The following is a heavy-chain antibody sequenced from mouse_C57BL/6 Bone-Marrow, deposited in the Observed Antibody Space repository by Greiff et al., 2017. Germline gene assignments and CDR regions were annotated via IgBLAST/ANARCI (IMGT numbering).Heavy chain of an antibody. V-gene: IGHV1-61*01. CDR1: GYTFTSYW. Sequence: VQLQQSGAELVRPGSSVKLSCKASGYTFTSYWMDWVKQRPGQGLEWIGNIYPSDSETHYTQKFKDKATLTVDKSSSTAYMQLSRLTSEDSAVYYGARGIDYGRYYYAMDYWGQGTSVTVSS. CDR2: IYPSDSET. D-gene: IGHD1-1*02. J-gene: IGHJ4*01. CDR3: ARGIDYGRYYYAMDY.